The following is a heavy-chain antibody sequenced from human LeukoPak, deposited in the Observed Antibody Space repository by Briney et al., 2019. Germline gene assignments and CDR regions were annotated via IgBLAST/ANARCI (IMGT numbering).Heavy chain of an antibody. J-gene: IGHJ2*01. CDR3: ARVKDFAYSFFDL. V-gene: IGHV4-59*01. CDR1: GGSISQYY. CDR2: VYRSGNA. Sequence: SETLSLTCTLSGGSISQYYWSWIRQPPGKGPEWLGYVYRSGNADYNPSLKSRVTISVDTSKNHFSLNLTSVTAADTAVYYCARVKDFAYSFFDLWGRGTLVTVSS.